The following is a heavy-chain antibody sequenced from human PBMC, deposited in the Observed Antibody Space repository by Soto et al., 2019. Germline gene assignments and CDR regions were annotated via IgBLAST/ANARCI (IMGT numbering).Heavy chain of an antibody. Sequence: ASVTLSCKASGYTFTSYDSNWVRQAPGQGLEWMGWMNPNSGNTGYAQKFQGRVTMTRNTSISTAYMELSSLRSEDTAVYYCARGTVTTPRYYYYYMDVWGKGTTVTVSS. V-gene: IGHV1-8*01. CDR3: ARGTVTTPRYYYYYMDV. CDR2: MNPNSGNT. CDR1: GYTFTSYD. J-gene: IGHJ6*03. D-gene: IGHD4-4*01.